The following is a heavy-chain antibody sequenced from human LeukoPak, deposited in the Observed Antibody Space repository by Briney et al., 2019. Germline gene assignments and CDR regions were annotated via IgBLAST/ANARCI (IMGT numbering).Heavy chain of an antibody. CDR2: ISVSAFAT. CDR1: GFTFSEYS. V-gene: IGHV3-23*01. D-gene: IGHD6-25*01. CDR3: AKSSGWTLNWFDS. Sequence: GGSLRLSCSASGFTFSEYSMAWVRQTPGKGLEWVSAISVSAFATYYTDSVKGRFTISRDNSKNTLYLQMNNLRAEDTALYYCAKSSGWTLNWFDSWGQGTLVTVSS. J-gene: IGHJ5*01.